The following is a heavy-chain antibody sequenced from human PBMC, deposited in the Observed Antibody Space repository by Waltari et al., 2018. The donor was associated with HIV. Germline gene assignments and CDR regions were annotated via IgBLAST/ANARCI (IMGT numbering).Heavy chain of an antibody. Sequence: QVQLQASGPGLVKPSETLSLTCTVSGGSISSSYWTWIRPPPGTGLEWIGYIYYSGSTNYNPSLKSRVTISVDTSKNQFSLKLSSVTAADTAVYYCARGTYYYDSSGLGHDAFDIWGQGTMVTVSS. J-gene: IGHJ3*02. V-gene: IGHV4-59*01. CDR2: IYYSGST. CDR3: ARGTYYYDSSGLGHDAFDI. CDR1: GGSISSSY. D-gene: IGHD3-22*01.